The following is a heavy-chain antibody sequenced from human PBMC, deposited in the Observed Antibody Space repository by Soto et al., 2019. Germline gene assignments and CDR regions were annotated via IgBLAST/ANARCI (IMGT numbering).Heavy chain of an antibody. CDR3: ERDGGSYSNWFDP. CDR2: INAGNGNT. V-gene: IGHV1-3*01. Sequence: ASVKVSCKPSGYTFTSYALHWVRQAPGQRLEWMGWINAGNGNTKYTQKFQGRVTITRDTSASTAYMEMSSLRSEDTAVYYCERDGGSYSNWFDPWGQGTLVTVSS. J-gene: IGHJ5*02. D-gene: IGHD1-26*01. CDR1: GYTFTSYA.